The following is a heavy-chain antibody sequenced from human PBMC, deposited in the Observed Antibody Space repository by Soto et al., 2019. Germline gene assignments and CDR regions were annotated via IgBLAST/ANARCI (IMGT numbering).Heavy chain of an antibody. V-gene: IGHV3-48*02. CDR3: ARDLSDYAKYYFDY. J-gene: IGHJ4*02. D-gene: IGHD3-9*01. CDR1: GFALSAAS. Sequence: GGSLRLSCAASGFALSAASMNWVRQAPGKGLEWVSYISSSGATIYYADSVKGRFTISRDKAQNSVYLQMSNLGDEDTAVYFCARDLSDYAKYYFDYWGQGALVTVSS. CDR2: ISSSGATI.